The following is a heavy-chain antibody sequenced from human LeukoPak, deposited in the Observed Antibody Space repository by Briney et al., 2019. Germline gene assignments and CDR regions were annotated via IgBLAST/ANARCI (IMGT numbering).Heavy chain of an antibody. D-gene: IGHD3-10*01. Sequence: GGSLRLSCVVSGISLSNYAMTWFRQAPGKGLEWVSYISERGGSTTYADSVKGRFTISRDTSLNTLYLQMTSLRAEDTAVYFCAKRGIVIRGILVIGYHQEAYHYDYWGQGVLVTVSS. CDR2: ISERGGST. J-gene: IGHJ4*02. CDR1: GISLSNYA. V-gene: IGHV3-23*01. CDR3: AKRGIVIRGILVIGYHQEAYHYDY.